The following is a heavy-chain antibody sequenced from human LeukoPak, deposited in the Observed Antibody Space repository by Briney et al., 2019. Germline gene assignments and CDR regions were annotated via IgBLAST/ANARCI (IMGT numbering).Heavy chain of an antibody. V-gene: IGHV3-11*01. CDR2: ISSSGTPK. J-gene: IGHJ4*02. Sequence: GGSLRLSCGASGFIFSDYYMSWIRQALGKGLEWISYISSSGTPKYYADSVKGRFTISRDNAKKSLFLQMNSLRDEDTAVYYCVRDDGHHWFDFWGQGTLVTVSS. CDR3: VRDDGHHWFDF. CDR1: GFIFSDYY. D-gene: IGHD1-1*01.